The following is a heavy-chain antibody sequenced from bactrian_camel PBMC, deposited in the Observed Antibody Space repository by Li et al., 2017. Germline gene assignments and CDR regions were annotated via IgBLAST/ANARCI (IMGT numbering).Heavy chain of an antibody. CDR3: GNVPGYECTLGSWEPPESY. Sequence: HVQLVESGGGLVQPGGSLRLSCTAAGSIYSDYCWGWFRQAPGKEREGVAAINNDGTTNYADDVKGRFTISRDGAKNTLYLQMNSLNPADTATYYCGNVPGYECTLGSWEPPESYWGQGTQVTVS. CDR2: INNDGTT. CDR1: GSIYSDYC. J-gene: IGHJ4*01. V-gene: IGHV3S53*01. D-gene: IGHD3*01.